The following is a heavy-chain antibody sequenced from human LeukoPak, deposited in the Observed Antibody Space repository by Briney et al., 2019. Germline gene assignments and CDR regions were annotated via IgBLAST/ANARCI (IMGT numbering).Heavy chain of an antibody. Sequence: PSETLSLTCTVSGASISNYYWSWIRQPAGKGLEWIGRVSTNGNTNYNPSLKSRVSMSVDTSKNQLSLILSSVTAADTAVYYCARGIDRSSGRWFDPWGQGTLVTVSS. J-gene: IGHJ5*02. D-gene: IGHD6-19*01. CDR2: VSTNGNT. V-gene: IGHV4-4*07. CDR1: GASISNYY. CDR3: ARGIDRSSGRWFDP.